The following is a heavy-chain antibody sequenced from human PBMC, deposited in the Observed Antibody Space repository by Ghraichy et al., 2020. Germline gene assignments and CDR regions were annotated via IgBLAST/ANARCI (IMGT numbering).Heavy chain of an antibody. D-gene: IGHD6-19*01. J-gene: IGHJ6*02. Sequence: SETLSLTCTVAGGSISSSSYYCGWIRQPPGKGLEWIGSIYYSGSTYYNPSLKSRVTISVDTSKNQFSLKLSSVTAADTAVYYCARVEWLVRHGMDVWGQGTTVTVSS. CDR3: ARVEWLVRHGMDV. CDR2: IYYSGST. V-gene: IGHV4-39*01. CDR1: GGSISSSSYY.